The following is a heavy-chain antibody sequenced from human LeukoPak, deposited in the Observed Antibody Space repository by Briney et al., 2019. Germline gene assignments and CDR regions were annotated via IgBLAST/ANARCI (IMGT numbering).Heavy chain of an antibody. Sequence: GGSLRLSCAASGFTFSSYAMSWVRQAPGKGLEWVPAISGSGGSTYYADSVKGRFTISRDNSKNTLYLQMNSLRAEDTAVYYCAKDPSPGEVVVAATRNRFDPWGQGTLVTVSS. J-gene: IGHJ5*02. CDR2: ISGSGGST. CDR1: GFTFSSYA. CDR3: AKDPSPGEVVVAATRNRFDP. V-gene: IGHV3-23*01. D-gene: IGHD2-15*01.